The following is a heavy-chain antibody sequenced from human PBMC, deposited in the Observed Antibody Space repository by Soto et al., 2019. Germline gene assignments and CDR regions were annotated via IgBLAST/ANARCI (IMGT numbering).Heavy chain of an antibody. D-gene: IGHD2-8*02. V-gene: IGHV3-30*03. CDR2: ISRDGGTK. Sequence: QVQLVESGGSVVQPGRSLRLSCAVSGFTVSTYGMHWVRQAPGKGLEWVAVISRDGGTKYYADSVKGRFTISRDNSRNILFLEMNSLRGDDMAVYYCTGEVASGYWGQGTLVTVSS. CDR3: TGEVASGY. CDR1: GFTVSTYG. J-gene: IGHJ4*02.